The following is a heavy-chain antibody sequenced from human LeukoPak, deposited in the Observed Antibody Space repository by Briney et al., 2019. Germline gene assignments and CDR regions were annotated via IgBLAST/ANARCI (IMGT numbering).Heavy chain of an antibody. Sequence: PGGPLRLSCVASGFTFSSYSMNWVRQAPGKGLEWVSSISSGGSYIYYADSVKGRFTISRDNAKNSLYLQMNSLRAEDTAVYYCATSLQAVVDYWGQGTLVTVSS. J-gene: IGHJ4*02. CDR3: ATSLQAVVDY. CDR2: ISSGGSYI. CDR1: GFTFSSYS. V-gene: IGHV3-21*01.